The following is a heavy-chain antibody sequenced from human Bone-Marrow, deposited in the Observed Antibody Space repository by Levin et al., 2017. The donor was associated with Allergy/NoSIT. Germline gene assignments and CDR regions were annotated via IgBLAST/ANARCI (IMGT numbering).Heavy chain of an antibody. Sequence: GGSLRLFCAATGFTFNTYSMQWVRQAPGKGLEWVSYISSSSSNILYAGSVKGRFTVSRDNAKNLLYLQMHSLRAEDTAVYYCARDVGYCRGGSCLPLDYWGQGTLVTVSS. J-gene: IGHJ4*02. CDR2: ISSSSSNI. CDR3: ARDVGYCRGGSCLPLDY. D-gene: IGHD2-15*01. CDR1: GFTFNTYS. V-gene: IGHV3-48*01.